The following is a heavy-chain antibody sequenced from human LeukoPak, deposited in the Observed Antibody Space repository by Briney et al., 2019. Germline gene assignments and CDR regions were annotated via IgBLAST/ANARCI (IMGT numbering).Heavy chain of an antibody. CDR3: AKSLPLAGRRPFFFDY. CDR2: IRYDGSNK. D-gene: IGHD6-19*01. Sequence: GGSLRLSCAASGFTFSSYGMHWVRQAPGKGLEWVAFIRYDGSNKYYADSVKGRFTISRDNSKNTLYLQMNSLRAEDTAVYYCAKSLPLAGRRPFFFDYWGQGTLVTVSS. J-gene: IGHJ4*02. V-gene: IGHV3-30*02. CDR1: GFTFSSYG.